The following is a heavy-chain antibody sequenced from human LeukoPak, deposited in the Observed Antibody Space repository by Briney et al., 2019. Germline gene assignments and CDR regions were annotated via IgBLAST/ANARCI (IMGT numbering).Heavy chain of an antibody. CDR3: ARGYPRAFDI. CDR1: GGSFSGYY. V-gene: IGHV4-34*01. Sequence: SETLSLTCAVYGGSFSGYYWSWIRQPPGKGLEWIGEINHSGSTNYNPSLKSRVTISVDTSKNQFSLKLSSVTAADTAVYYCARGYPRAFDIWGQGTMVTVSS. CDR2: INHSGST. J-gene: IGHJ3*02.